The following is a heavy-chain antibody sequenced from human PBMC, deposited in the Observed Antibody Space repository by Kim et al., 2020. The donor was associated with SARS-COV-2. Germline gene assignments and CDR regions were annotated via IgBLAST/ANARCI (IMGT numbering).Heavy chain of an antibody. CDR2: IFPSDSDT. CDR1: GYSFTSYW. V-gene: IGHV5-51*01. CDR3: AVGSSWPSPTKGFDY. Sequence: GESLKISCKGSGYSFTSYWIGWVRQMPGKGLEWMGIIFPSDSDTRYSPSFQGQVTISADKSITTTYLHWSSLKASDTAMYYCAVGSSWPSPTKGFDYWGQGTLVTVSS. D-gene: IGHD6-13*01. J-gene: IGHJ4*02.